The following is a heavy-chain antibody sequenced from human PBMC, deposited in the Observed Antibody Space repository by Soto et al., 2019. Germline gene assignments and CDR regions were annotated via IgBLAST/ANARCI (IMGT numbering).Heavy chain of an antibody. V-gene: IGHV3-23*01. CDR3: ARDRGNMDV. CDR1: GFTFSSYA. J-gene: IGHJ6*02. Sequence: LRLSCVASGFTFSSYAMSWVRQAPGKGLEWVSAIGGIGTSTYYADSVKGRFTMSRDNSKNTLYLQMNSLRTDDTAVYYCARDRGNMDVWGQGTTVTVSS. CDR2: IGGIGTST. D-gene: IGHD6-25*01.